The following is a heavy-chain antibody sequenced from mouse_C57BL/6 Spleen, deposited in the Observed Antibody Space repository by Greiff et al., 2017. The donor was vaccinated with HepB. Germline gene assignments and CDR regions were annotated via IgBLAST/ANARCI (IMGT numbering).Heavy chain of an antibody. CDR3: ARDYYGSSYDAMDY. CDR1: GYTFTSYW. D-gene: IGHD1-1*01. Sequence: VQLQQSGAELVKPGASVKLSCKASGYTFTSYWMHWVKQRPGRGLEWIGRIDPNSGGTKYNEKFKSKATLTVDKPSSTAYMQLSSLPSEDSAVYYCARDYYGSSYDAMDYWGQGTSVTVSS. J-gene: IGHJ4*01. CDR2: IDPNSGGT. V-gene: IGHV1-72*01.